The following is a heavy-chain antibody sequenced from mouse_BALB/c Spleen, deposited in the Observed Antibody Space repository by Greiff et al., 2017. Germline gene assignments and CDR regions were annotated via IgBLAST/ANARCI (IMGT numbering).Heavy chain of an antibody. Sequence: QVQLQQSGAELVRPGTSVKVSCKASGYAFTNYLIEWVKQRPGQGLEWIGVINPGSGGTNYNEKFKGKATLTADKSSSTAYMQLSSLTSDDSAVYFCERHGYSYAMDYWGQGTSVTVSS. J-gene: IGHJ4*01. D-gene: IGHD2-3*01. CDR1: GYAFTNYL. CDR2: INPGSGGT. CDR3: ERHGYSYAMDY. V-gene: IGHV1-54*01.